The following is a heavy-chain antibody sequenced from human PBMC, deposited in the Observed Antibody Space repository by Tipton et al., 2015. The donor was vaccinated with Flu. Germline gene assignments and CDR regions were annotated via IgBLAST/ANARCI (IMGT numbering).Heavy chain of an antibody. CDR3: ARRDFSNYVSDPKNWFES. Sequence: TLSLTCTVSGDSMRSDYFWAWIRQPPGKGLEWIATIHRSGSTKYNPSLKSRVTISVDTSKNQFSLEMRSVTAADMAVYYCARRDFSNYVSDPKNWFESWGQGILVTVSS. D-gene: IGHD4-11*01. CDR1: GDSMRSDYF. J-gene: IGHJ5*02. V-gene: IGHV4-38-2*02. CDR2: IHRSGST.